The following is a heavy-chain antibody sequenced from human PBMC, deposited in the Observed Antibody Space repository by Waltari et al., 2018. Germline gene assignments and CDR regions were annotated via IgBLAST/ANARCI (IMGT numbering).Heavy chain of an antibody. CDR2: SIPIFGTA. V-gene: IGHV1-69*14. Sequence: QVQLVQSGAEVKKPGSSVKVSCKAPGGTFSSYAISWVRQAPGQGLEWMGGSIPIFGTANYEQKFQGRVTITADKSTSTAYMELSSLRSEDTAVYYCARGGNSGEVDAFDIWGQGTMVTVSS. D-gene: IGHD7-27*01. CDR3: ARGGNSGEVDAFDI. J-gene: IGHJ3*02. CDR1: GGTFSSYA.